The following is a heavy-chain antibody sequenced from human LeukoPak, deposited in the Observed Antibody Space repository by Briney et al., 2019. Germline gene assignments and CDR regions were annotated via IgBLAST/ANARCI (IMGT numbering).Heavy chain of an antibody. CDR3: ARVTKELEFDY. Sequence: SETLSLTCTVSGGSISSYYWSWIRQPAGKGLEWIGRIYTSGSTNYNPSLKSRVTMSLDTSKNQFSLKLSSATAADTAVYYCARVTKELEFDYWGQGTLVTVSS. V-gene: IGHV4-4*07. CDR1: GGSISSYY. D-gene: IGHD3-10*01. J-gene: IGHJ4*02. CDR2: IYTSGST.